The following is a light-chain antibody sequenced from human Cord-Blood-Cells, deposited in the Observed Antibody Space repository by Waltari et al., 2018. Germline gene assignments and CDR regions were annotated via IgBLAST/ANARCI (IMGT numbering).Light chain of an antibody. V-gene: IGKV1-33*01. J-gene: IGKJ4*02. CDR3: QEYDNLPRT. CDR1: QDISNY. CDR2: DAS. Sequence: DIQMTQSPSSLSASVGDRVTITCQASQDISNYLNWYQQKPGKAPKLLVYDASNLETGVPSRFSGSGSGTEFTFTISSLQPEGIATYYCQEYDNLPRTFGGGTKVEIK.